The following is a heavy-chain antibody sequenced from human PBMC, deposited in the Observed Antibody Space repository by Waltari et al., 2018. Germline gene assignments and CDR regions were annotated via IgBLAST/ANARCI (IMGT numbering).Heavy chain of an antibody. D-gene: IGHD3-16*02. CDR2: INHSGST. J-gene: IGHJ4*02. CDR1: GGSFSGYY. Sequence: QVQLQQWGAGLLKPSETLSLTCAVYGGSFSGYYWSWIRQPPGKGLEWIGEINHSGSTNYNPSLKSRVTISVDTSKNQFSLKLSSVTAADTAVYYCARMGSYRIRKYYFDYWGQGTLVTVSS. V-gene: IGHV4-34*01. CDR3: ARMGSYRIRKYYFDY.